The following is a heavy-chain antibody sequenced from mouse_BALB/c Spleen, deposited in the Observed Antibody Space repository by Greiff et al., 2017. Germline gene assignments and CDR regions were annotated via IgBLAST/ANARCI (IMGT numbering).Heavy chain of an antibody. J-gene: IGHJ2*01. CDR3: ARFDYDGGYYLDF. D-gene: IGHD2-4*01. Sequence: VQLKQSGAELVKPGASVKLSCTASGFNIKDTYMHWVKQRPEQGLEWIGRIDPANGNTKYDPKFQGKATITADTSSNTAYLQLSSLTSEDTAVYYCARFDYDGGYYLDFWGQGTTLTVSS. CDR2: IDPANGNT. CDR1: GFNIKDTY. V-gene: IGHV14-3*02.